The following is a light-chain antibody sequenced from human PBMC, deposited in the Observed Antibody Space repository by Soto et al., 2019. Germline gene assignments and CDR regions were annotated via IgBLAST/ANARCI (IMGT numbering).Light chain of an antibody. V-gene: IGLV2-14*01. Sequence: QPVLKSPASGSGSHGEAIRISCTGTNSDVGGYNYVSWYQQHPGRAPKLMIYDVSNRPSGVSNRFSGSKSGNTASLTISGLQAEDEAYYYRSRYTSSHGVFGTRTKVPL. CDR3: SRYTSSHGV. CDR2: DVS. CDR1: NSDVGGYNY. J-gene: IGLJ1*01.